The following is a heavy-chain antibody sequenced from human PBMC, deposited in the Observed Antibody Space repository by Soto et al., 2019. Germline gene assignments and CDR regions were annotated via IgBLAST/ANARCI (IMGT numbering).Heavy chain of an antibody. CDR3: ARADGVVAVFDS. J-gene: IGHJ4*02. CDR1: GDSISSYY. Sequence: QVQLQESGPGLVKPSETLSLTCTVSGDSISSYYWSWIRQPAGKGLEWIGRIYTSGSTNYNPSLKSRVTMSVDTSENQFSLRLGAVAAADTAVYYCARADGVVAVFDSWGQGTLVTVCS. CDR2: IYTSGST. D-gene: IGHD2-2*01. V-gene: IGHV4-4*07.